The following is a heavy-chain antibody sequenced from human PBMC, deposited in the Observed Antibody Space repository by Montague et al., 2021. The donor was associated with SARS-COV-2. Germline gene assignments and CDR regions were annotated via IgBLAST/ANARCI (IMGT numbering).Heavy chain of an antibody. D-gene: IGHD3-9*01. V-gene: IGHV2-70*01. J-gene: IGHJ4*02. Sequence: PALVKPTQTLTLTCTFSGFSLSTSGMCVSWIRQPPGKALEWLALIDWDDDKYYSTSLKTRLTISKDTSKNQVVLTMTNMDPVDTATYYCARIRDYDILTGSCCEFDYWGQGTLVTVSS. CDR1: GFSLSTSGMC. CDR2: IDWDDDK. CDR3: ARIRDYDILTGSCCEFDY.